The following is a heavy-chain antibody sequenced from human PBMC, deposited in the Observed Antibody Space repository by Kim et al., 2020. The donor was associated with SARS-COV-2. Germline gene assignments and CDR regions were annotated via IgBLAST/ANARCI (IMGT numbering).Heavy chain of an antibody. CDR2: IKQDGSEK. CDR1: GFTFSSYW. J-gene: IGHJ4*02. D-gene: IGHD5-12*01. Sequence: GGSLRLSCAASGFTFSSYWMSWVRQAPGKGLEWVANIKQDGSEKYYVDSVKGRFTISRDNAKNSLYLQMNSLRAEDTAVYYCARRYSGYDIMMDFDYWGQGTLVTGSS. CDR3: ARRYSGYDIMMDFDY. V-gene: IGHV3-7*01.